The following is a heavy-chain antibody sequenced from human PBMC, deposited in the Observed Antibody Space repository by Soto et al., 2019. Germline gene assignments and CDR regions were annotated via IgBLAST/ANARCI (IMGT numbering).Heavy chain of an antibody. CDR3: ARDYYDSSGSAWLDP. V-gene: IGHV1-3*01. CDR1: GYTFTSYA. CDR2: INADNGNT. J-gene: IGHJ5*02. D-gene: IGHD3-22*01. Sequence: ASVKVSCKASGYTFTSYAMHWVRQAPGQRLEWMGWINADNGNTKYSQKFQGRVTITTDTSASTAYMELSSLRSDDTAVYYCARDYYDSSGSAWLDPWGQGTLVTV.